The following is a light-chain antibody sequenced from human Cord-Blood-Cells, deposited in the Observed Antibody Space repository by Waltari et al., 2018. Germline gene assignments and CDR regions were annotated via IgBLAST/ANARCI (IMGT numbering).Light chain of an antibody. CDR2: EVS. Sequence: QSALTQPPSVSGSPGQSVTISCPGTSSDVGRYNLVTWYQQPPGTAPKLMIYEVSNRPSGVPDRLSGSKSGNTASLTISGLQAEDEADYYCSSYTSSSTVVFGGGTKLTVL. V-gene: IGLV2-18*02. CDR3: SSYTSSSTVV. CDR1: SSDVGRYNL. J-gene: IGLJ2*01.